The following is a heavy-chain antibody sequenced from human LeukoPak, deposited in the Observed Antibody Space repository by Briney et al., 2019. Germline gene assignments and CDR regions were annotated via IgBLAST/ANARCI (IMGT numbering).Heavy chain of an antibody. CDR2: IIPILGIA. V-gene: IGHV1-69*04. J-gene: IGHJ4*02. CDR3: ARSEDSGYGY. Sequence: GASVKVSCKASGGTLSSYAISWVRQAPGQGLEWMGRIIPILGIANYAQKFQGRVTITADKSTSTAYMELSSLRSEDTAVYYCARSEDSGYGYWGQGTLVTVSS. D-gene: IGHD5-12*01. CDR1: GGTLSSYA.